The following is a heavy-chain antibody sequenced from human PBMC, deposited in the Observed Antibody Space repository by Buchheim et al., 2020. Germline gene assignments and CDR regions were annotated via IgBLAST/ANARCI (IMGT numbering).Heavy chain of an antibody. CDR3: ARDYCGGDCYYYHYGMDV. Sequence: QVQLVESGGGVVQPGRSLRLSCAASGFTFSSYAMHWVRQAPGKGLEWVAVISYDGSNKYYADSVKGRFTISRDNSKNTLYLQMNSLRAEDTAVYYCARDYCGGDCYYYHYGMDVWGQGTT. CDR1: GFTFSSYA. V-gene: IGHV3-30*04. CDR2: ISYDGSNK. J-gene: IGHJ6*02. D-gene: IGHD2-21*01.